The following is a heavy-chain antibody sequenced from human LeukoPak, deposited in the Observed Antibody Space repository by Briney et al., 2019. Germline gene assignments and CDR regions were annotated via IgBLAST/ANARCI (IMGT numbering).Heavy chain of an antibody. CDR2: IYDDGSRE. D-gene: IGHD3-3*01. J-gene: IGHJ4*02. CDR3: ARDLKSGYFDA. CDR1: GFTFSNYG. V-gene: IGHV3-33*01. Sequence: GGSLRLSCATSGFTFSNYGMHWVRQAPGKGLEWVAVIYDDGSREHYADSVKGRFTISRDYSKHTVTLQMNSLRGEDTAVYYCARDLKSGYFDAWGQGSLVTASS.